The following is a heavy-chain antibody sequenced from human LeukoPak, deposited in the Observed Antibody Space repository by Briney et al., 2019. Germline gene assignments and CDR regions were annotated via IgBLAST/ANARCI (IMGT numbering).Heavy chain of an antibody. CDR3: ATQSYYDSSGYYDSLYYYYMDV. CDR2: IYYSGST. CDR1: GGSISSYY. J-gene: IGHJ6*03. D-gene: IGHD3-22*01. Sequence: SETLSLTCTVSGGSISSYYWSWIRQPPGKGLEWIGYIYYSGSTNYNPSLRSRVTISVDTSKNQFSLKLSSVTAADTAVYYCATQSYYDSSGYYDSLYYYYMDVWGKGTTVTVSS. V-gene: IGHV4-59*08.